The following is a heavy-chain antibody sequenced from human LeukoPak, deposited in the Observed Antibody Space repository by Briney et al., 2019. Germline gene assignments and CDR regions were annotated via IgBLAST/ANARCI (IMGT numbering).Heavy chain of an antibody. CDR2: ISYDGSNK. CDR1: GFTFSSYA. V-gene: IGHV3-30-3*01. CDR3: ARDPSRVWFGELLNYFDY. Sequence: GRSLRLSCAASGFTFSSYAMHWVRQAPGKGLEWVAVISYDGSNKYYADSVKGRFTISRDNSKNTLYLQMNSLRAEDTAVYYCARDPSRVWFGELLNYFDYWGQGTLVTVSS. D-gene: IGHD3-10*01. J-gene: IGHJ4*02.